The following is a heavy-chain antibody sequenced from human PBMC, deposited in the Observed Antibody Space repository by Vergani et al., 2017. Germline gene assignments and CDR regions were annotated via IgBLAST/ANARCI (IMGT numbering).Heavy chain of an antibody. CDR1: GGSISSGGYY. CDR3: ARIPRGYCSSVICFPFDH. J-gene: IGHJ4*02. D-gene: IGHD2-2*01. CDR2: IYYSGST. Sequence: QVQLQESGPGLVKPSQTLSLTCTVSGGSISSGGYYWSWIRQHPGKGLEWIGYIYYSGSTYYNPSLKSRVTISVDTSKNQFSLKLSSVTAADTAVYYCARIPRGYCSSVICFPFDHWGQGSLVTVSS. V-gene: IGHV4-31*03.